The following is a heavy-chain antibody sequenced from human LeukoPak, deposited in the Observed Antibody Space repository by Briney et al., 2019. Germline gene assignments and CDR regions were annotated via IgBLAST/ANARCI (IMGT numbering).Heavy chain of an antibody. CDR3: ARGPPCREYCSLEFYFDY. J-gene: IGHJ4*02. D-gene: IGHD2/OR15-2a*01. CDR1: GFTFSSYW. V-gene: IGHV3-7*05. Sequence: GGSLRLSCAASGFTFSSYWMSWVRQAPGKGLEWVANIKQDGSGKYYVDSVKGRFTISRDNAMNSLYLQMNSLRAEDTAVYYCARGPPCREYCSLEFYFDYWGQGTLVTVSS. CDR2: IKQDGSGK.